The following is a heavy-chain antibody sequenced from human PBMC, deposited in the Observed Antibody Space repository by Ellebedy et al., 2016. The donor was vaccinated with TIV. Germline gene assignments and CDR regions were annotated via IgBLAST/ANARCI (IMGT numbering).Heavy chain of an antibody. CDR1: GGSISSYY. CDR2: IYTSGST. D-gene: IGHD2-21*02. V-gene: IGHV4-4*07. J-gene: IGHJ2*01. Sequence: SETLSLXXTVSGGSISSYYWSWIRQPAGKGLEWIGRIYTSGSTNYNPSLKSRVTMSVDTSKNQFSLKLSSVTAADTAVYYCARRMVTALGWYFDLWGRGTLVTVSS. CDR3: ARRMVTALGWYFDL.